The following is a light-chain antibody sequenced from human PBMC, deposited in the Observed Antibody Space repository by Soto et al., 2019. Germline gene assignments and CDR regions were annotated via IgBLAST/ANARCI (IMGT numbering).Light chain of an antibody. Sequence: QSVLTQPPSASASLGASVTLTCTLSSGYSNYKVDWYQQRPGKGPRFVMRVGTGGIVGSKGDGIPDRFSVLGSGLNRYLTIKNIQEEDESDYHCGADHGSGSNFRWVFGGGTQLTVL. J-gene: IGLJ3*02. CDR2: VGTGGIVG. CDR3: GADHGSGSNFRWV. V-gene: IGLV9-49*01. CDR1: SGYSNYK.